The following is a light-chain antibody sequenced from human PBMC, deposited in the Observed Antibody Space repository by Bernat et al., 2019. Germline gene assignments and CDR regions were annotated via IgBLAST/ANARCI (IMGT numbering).Light chain of an antibody. CDR1: QSFTSM. Sequence: PGETATLSCSAIQSFTSMLSWYQQKFCHPPSLLIYATSSSITCIPDRFSCRGSVTDFTLTITSLEPEDVALYFCKKETNWLHSLRQGT. J-gene: IGKJ2*03. V-gene: IGKV3-15*01. CDR2: ATS. CDR3: KKETNWLHS.